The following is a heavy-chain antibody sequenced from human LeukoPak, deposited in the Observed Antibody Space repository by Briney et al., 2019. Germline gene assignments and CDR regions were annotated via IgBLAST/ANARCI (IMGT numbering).Heavy chain of an antibody. D-gene: IGHD3-10*02. CDR3: VRDMFGGRDY. V-gene: IGHV3-74*01. CDR1: GFTFSSYC. Sequence: QPGGSLRLSCAASGFTFSSYCMHWVRQVPGKGLAWVSRIDEFGSVTNSADSVQGRFSISRDNAKNALYLQMNSMRAEDRAVYYCVRDMFGGRDYWGQGTLVTVSS. J-gene: IGHJ4*02. CDR2: IDEFGSVT.